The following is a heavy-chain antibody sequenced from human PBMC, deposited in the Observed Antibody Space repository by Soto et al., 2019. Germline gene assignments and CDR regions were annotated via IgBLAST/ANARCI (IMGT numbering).Heavy chain of an antibody. Sequence: QVQLVQSGAEVKKPGSSVKVSCKASGGTFSSYAISWVRQVPGQGLEWMGGIIPIFGTANYAQKFQGRVTITADESTSTAYMELSSLRSEDTAVYYCARGGSYGGQYYYYGMDVWGQGTTVTVSS. CDR3: ARGGSYGGQYYYYGMDV. V-gene: IGHV1-69*01. CDR2: IIPIFGTA. CDR1: GGTFSSYA. J-gene: IGHJ6*02. D-gene: IGHD1-26*01.